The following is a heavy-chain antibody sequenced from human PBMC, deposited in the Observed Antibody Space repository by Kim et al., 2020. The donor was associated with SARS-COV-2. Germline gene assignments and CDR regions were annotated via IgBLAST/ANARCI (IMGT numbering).Heavy chain of an antibody. Sequence: SETLSLTCTVSGGSISSSSYYWGWIRQPPGKGLEWIGSIYYSGSTYYNPSLKSRVTISVDTSKNQFSLKLSSVTAADTAVYYCYGGSSSRYYYYYGMDVWGQGTTVTVSS. J-gene: IGHJ6*02. D-gene: IGHD6-6*01. V-gene: IGHV4-39*07. CDR2: IYYSGST. CDR3: YGGSSSRYYYYYGMDV. CDR1: GGSISSSSYY.